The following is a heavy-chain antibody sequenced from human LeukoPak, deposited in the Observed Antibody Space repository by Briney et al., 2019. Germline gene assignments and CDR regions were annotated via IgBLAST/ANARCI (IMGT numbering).Heavy chain of an antibody. CDR3: ASYWNNGY. Sequence: PGGSLRLSCAASGFTFRNYVIHWVRQAPGKGLEWVAVTSSDLNVKLYADSVKGRFTISRDNSKNILYLQMSSLRAEDTAVYYCASYWNNGYWGQGTLVTVSS. CDR1: GFTFRNYV. D-gene: IGHD1/OR15-1a*01. V-gene: IGHV3-30*14. J-gene: IGHJ4*02. CDR2: TSSDLNVK.